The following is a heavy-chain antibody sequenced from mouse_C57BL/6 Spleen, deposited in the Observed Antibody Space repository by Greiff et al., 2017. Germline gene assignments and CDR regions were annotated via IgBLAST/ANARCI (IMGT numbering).Heavy chain of an antibody. Sequence: EVNVVESGGGLVQSGRSLRLSCATSGFTFSDFYMEWVRQAPGKGLEWIAASRNKANDYTTEYSASVKGRFIVSRYTSQSILYLQMNAMRADDTAIYYSARDAGVTTRSLYWYFDVWGTGTTVTVSS. D-gene: IGHD2-5*01. CDR1: GFTFSDFY. J-gene: IGHJ1*03. CDR3: ARDAGVTTRSLYWYFDV. CDR2: SRNKANDYTT. V-gene: IGHV7-1*01.